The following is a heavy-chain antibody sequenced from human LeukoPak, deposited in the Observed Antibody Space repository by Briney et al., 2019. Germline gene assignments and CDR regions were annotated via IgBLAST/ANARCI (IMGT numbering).Heavy chain of an antibody. D-gene: IGHD3-3*01. V-gene: IGHV4-30-4*08. CDR1: GASINCGNSY. Sequence: SQTLSLTCTVSGASINCGNSYWSWIRQPPGKALEWSGYIYYSGTTYYNPSLKSRVSMSVDTSENQFSLKLNSVTAADTAVYYCARSPYFDFWAGYYDLDCWGQGTLVTVSS. J-gene: IGHJ4*02. CDR3: ARSPYFDFWAGYYDLDC. CDR2: IYYSGTT.